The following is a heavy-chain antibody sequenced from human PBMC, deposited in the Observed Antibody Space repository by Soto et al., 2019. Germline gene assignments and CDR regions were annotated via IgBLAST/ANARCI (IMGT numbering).Heavy chain of an antibody. CDR2: IYYSGST. CDR3: ARVGYCSGGSCYSADLYYFDY. CDR1: GGSISSSSYY. J-gene: IGHJ4*02. D-gene: IGHD2-15*01. V-gene: IGHV4-39*01. Sequence: SETLSLTCTVSGGSISSSSYYWGWIRQPPGKGLEWIGSIYYSGSTYYNPSLKIRVTISVDTSKNQFSLKLSSVTAADTAVYYCARVGYCSGGSCYSADLYYFDYWGQGTLVTVSS.